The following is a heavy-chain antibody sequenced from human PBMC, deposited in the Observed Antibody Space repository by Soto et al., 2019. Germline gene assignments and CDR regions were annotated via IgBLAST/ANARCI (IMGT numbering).Heavy chain of an antibody. CDR1: GFTFSSYA. D-gene: IGHD3-22*01. CDR3: AKDLVVLVTPYYGMDV. J-gene: IGHJ6*04. V-gene: IGHV3-30*18. Sequence: QVQLVESGGGVVQPGRSLRLSCAASGFTFSSYAMHWVRQAPGKGLEWVAAISYDGGNKYYPDSLKGRFTISRDNSKTTLYLQMNSLRAEDTAVYYCAKDLVVLVTPYYGMDVWGYGPTVTVSS. CDR2: ISYDGGNK.